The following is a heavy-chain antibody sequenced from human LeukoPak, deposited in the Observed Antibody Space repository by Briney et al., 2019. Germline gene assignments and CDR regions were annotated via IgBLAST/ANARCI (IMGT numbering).Heavy chain of an antibody. J-gene: IGHJ4*02. D-gene: IGHD1-7*01. CDR3: ARGWNYAFRFDY. CDR1: GFTSSDYW. Sequence: GGSLRLSCAASGFTSSDYWMTWVRQAPGKGLEWVAHIKQDGSEKYYVDSIKGRFTISRDNAKNLVYLQMNSLRAEDTAVYYCARGWNYAFRFDYWGQGTLVTVSS. V-gene: IGHV3-7*01. CDR2: IKQDGSEK.